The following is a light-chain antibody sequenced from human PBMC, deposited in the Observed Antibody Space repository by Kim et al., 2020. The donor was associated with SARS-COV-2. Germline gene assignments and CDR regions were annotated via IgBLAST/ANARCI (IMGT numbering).Light chain of an antibody. Sequence: EIVMTQSPATLSVSPGERATLSCRASQSVSSNLAWYQQKPGQAPRLLIYCASTRATGIPATFSGSGSGIEFTLTISSLKSDDFAVYSCQQYNNWAYTFGQGTKLDI. J-gene: IGKJ2*01. CDR1: QSVSSN. CDR2: CAS. CDR3: QQYNNWAYT. V-gene: IGKV3-15*01.